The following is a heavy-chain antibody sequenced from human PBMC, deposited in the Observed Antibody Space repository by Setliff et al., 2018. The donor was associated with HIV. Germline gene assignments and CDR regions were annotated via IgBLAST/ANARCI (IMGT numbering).Heavy chain of an antibody. V-gene: IGHV1-2*06. CDR2: ISPNSGGT. CDR1: GYSFTDYY. J-gene: IGHJ4*02. Sequence: ASVKVSCKASGYSFTDYYIHWVRQAPGQGLEWVGRISPNSGGTNYAVKFQGRVTMTRDTSITTVYMEVSGLTFDDTAFYYCAKVGDYSGFGEFAALDSWGQGTLVTVSS. CDR3: AKVGDYSGFGEFAALDS. D-gene: IGHD3-10*01.